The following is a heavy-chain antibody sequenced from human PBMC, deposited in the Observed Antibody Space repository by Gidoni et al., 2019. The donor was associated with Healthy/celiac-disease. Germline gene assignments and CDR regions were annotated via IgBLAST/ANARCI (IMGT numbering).Heavy chain of an antibody. J-gene: IGHJ6*02. CDR1: GFTFGDYA. Sequence: EVQLVESGGGLVQPGRSLRLSCTASGFTFGDYAMSWFRQAPGKGLEWVGFIRSKAYGGTTEYAASVKGRFTISRDDSKSIAYLQMNSLKTEDTAVYYCTRAFYSQNLVASWFGESDVATEGMDVWGQGTTVTVSS. CDR2: IRSKAYGGTT. D-gene: IGHD3-10*01. V-gene: IGHV3-49*03. CDR3: TRAFYSQNLVASWFGESDVATEGMDV.